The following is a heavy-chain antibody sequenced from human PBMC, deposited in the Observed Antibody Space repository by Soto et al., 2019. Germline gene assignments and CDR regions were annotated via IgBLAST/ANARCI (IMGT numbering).Heavy chain of an antibody. CDR3: ARDSYYYDSSGSKEYWYFDL. J-gene: IGHJ2*01. V-gene: IGHV4-31*03. D-gene: IGHD3-22*01. CDR1: GGSISSGGYY. Sequence: SETLSLTCTVSGGSISSGGYYWSWIRQHPGKGLEWIGYIYYSGSTCYNPSLKSRVTISVDTSKNQFSLKLSSVTAADTAVYYCARDSYYYDSSGSKEYWYFDLWGRGTLVTVSS. CDR2: IYYSGST.